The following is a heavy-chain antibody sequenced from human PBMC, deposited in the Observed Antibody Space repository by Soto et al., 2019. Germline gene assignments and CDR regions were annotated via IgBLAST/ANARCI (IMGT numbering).Heavy chain of an antibody. CDR3: ARGSRRAHSGMDV. D-gene: IGHD1-1*01. V-gene: IGHV4-59*01. CDR1: GGSISSYY. Sequence: SETLSLTCTVSGGSISSYYWSWIRQPPGKGLEWIGYIYYSGSTNYNPSLKSRVTISVGTSKNQFSLKLSWVTEADTAVYYCARGSRRAHSGMDVWGEGTTVTVSS. CDR2: IYYSGST. J-gene: IGHJ6*04.